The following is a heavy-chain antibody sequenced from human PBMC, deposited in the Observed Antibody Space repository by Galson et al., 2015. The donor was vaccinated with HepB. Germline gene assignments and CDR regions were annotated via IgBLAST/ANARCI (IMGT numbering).Heavy chain of an antibody. CDR3: AKNYHFDS. CDR2: ISASDGRT. D-gene: IGHD1-7*01. CDR1: GSTFSIYA. J-gene: IGHJ4*02. Sequence: SLRLSCAASGSTFSIYAMSWGRQAPGKGLEWVSSISASDGRTYYADSVKGRFTISRDNSKNTLYLQISSLRAEDTAVYYCAKNYHFDSWGQGTLVTVSS. V-gene: IGHV3-23*01.